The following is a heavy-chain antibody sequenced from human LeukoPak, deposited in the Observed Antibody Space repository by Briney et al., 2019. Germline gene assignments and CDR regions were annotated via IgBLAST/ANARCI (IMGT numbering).Heavy chain of an antibody. D-gene: IGHD6-13*01. CDR1: GFTFSSSW. CDR3: AREPTYSGSWYTTCDY. Sequence: EGSLRLSCAASGFTFSSSWMTWVRQAPGKGLEWVASINQDGGEIHYVDSVKGRFTISRDNAKNSLYLQMNSLRPEDTAVYYCAREPTYSGSWYTTCDYWGQGTLVTVSS. CDR2: INQDGGEI. V-gene: IGHV3-7*01. J-gene: IGHJ4*02.